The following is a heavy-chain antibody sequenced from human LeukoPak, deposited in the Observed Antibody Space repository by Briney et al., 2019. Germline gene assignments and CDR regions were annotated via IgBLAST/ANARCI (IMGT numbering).Heavy chain of an antibody. CDR3: ARDFWTGSNWLDP. CDR2: ISYSGRP. J-gene: IGHJ5*02. CDR1: GGSLSSHS. Sequence: SETLSLTCTLSGGSLSSHSLSWIRQPPGKGLEWIWSISYSGRPNYNPSLESRVSISLDTSKNQFSLKLSSVTAADTAVYYCARDFWTGSNWLDPWGQGTLVTVSS. V-gene: IGHV4-59*11. D-gene: IGHD3/OR15-3a*01.